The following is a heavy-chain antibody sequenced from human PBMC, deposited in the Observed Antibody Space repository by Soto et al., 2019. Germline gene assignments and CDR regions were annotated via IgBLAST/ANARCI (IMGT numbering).Heavy chain of an antibody. D-gene: IGHD1-26*01. CDR3: ASNHVHGRTIAGAAEF. J-gene: IGHJ4*02. Sequence: QVQLQQWGAGLLKPSETLSLTCAVYGGSLSGYYWSWIRQPPGKALEWIGEINYSGNTNYNPSLKSRVTRSVHTSKNKLSLKLSSVTAADKAMYYCASNHVHGRTIAGAAEFWGQGTLVTVTS. CDR1: GGSLSGYY. CDR2: INYSGNT. V-gene: IGHV4-34*01.